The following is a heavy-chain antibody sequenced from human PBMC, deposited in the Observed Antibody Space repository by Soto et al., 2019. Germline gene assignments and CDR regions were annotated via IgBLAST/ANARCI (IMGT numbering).Heavy chain of an antibody. V-gene: IGHV1-69*06. Sequence: GASVKVSCKASGGTFSSYAISWVRQAPGQGLEWMGGIIPTFGTANYAQKFQGRATITADKSTSTAYMGLSSLRSEDTAVYYCARDRRVPGIAAAGMADYYGMDVWGQGTTVTVSS. CDR3: ARDRRVPGIAAAGMADYYGMDV. CDR1: GGTFSSYA. J-gene: IGHJ6*02. D-gene: IGHD6-13*01. CDR2: IIPTFGTA.